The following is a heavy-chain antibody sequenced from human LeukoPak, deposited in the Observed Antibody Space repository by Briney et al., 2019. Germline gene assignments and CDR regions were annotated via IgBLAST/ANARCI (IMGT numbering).Heavy chain of an antibody. D-gene: IGHD2-21*02. CDR2: IWFDGIRK. V-gene: IGHV3-33*01. Sequence: PGGSLRLSCAASGFTFSNYGMHWVRQVPGKGLEWVAAIWFDGIRKYYSDSVKGRLTISRDNSKNTLYLQMNSLRAEDTAVYYCARDSRAYCGGDCPDDALDIWGQGTMVTVSS. CDR1: GFTFSNYG. CDR3: ARDSRAYCGGDCPDDALDI. J-gene: IGHJ3*02.